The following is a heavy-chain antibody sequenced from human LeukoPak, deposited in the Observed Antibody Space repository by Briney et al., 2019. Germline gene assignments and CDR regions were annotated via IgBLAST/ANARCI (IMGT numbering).Heavy chain of an antibody. J-gene: IGHJ4*02. CDR3: ARGYSSSWFYAHFDY. CDR1: GFTFSIYT. V-gene: IGHV3-30-3*01. D-gene: IGHD6-13*01. Sequence: SGGSLRLSCAASGFTFSIYTTHWVRQAPGKGLEWVAVISYDGTDKYFADSVKGRFTISRDNSKNTLYLQMNSLRAEDTAVYYCARGYSSSWFYAHFDYWGQGTLVTVSS. CDR2: ISYDGTDK.